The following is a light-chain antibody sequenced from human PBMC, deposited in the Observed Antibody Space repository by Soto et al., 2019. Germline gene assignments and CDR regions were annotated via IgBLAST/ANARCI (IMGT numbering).Light chain of an antibody. V-gene: IGLV1-40*01. CDR3: QSYDSSLSAYV. J-gene: IGLJ1*01. Sequence: VLTQPPSVSGAPGQRVTISCTGSSSNIGAGFDVHWYQQLPGTAPKLLVYGNSNRPSGVPDRFSGSKSGTSASLAVTGFQAEDEADYYCQSYDSSLSAYVFGTGTKVTVL. CDR2: GNS. CDR1: SSNIGAGFD.